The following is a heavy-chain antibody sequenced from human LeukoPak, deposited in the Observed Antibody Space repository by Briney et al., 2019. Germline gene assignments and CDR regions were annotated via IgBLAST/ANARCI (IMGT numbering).Heavy chain of an antibody. CDR1: GGSFSGYY. Sequence: PSETLSLTCAVYGGSFSGYYWSWIRQPPGKGLEWIGEINHSGSTNYNPSLKSRVTISVDTSKNQFSLKLSSVTAADTAVYYCARAILYYYDSSGHTFDYWGQGTLVTVSS. CDR2: INHSGST. D-gene: IGHD3-22*01. J-gene: IGHJ4*02. CDR3: ARAILYYYDSSGHTFDY. V-gene: IGHV4-34*01.